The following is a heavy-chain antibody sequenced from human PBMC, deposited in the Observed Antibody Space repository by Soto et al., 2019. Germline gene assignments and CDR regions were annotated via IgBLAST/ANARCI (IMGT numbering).Heavy chain of an antibody. CDR1: GASISSGLYY. CDR3: ARGPDHAKAGY. J-gene: IGHJ4*02. V-gene: IGHV4-31*03. D-gene: IGHD6-19*01. Sequence: QVQLQESGPGLVKPSQTLSLTCTVSGASISSGLYYWNWIRHIPGKGLEWIGCIHCSGIIYYNPSLQSRLIISVDTSDNQFSLKLTSVTAADTAVYYCARGPDHAKAGYWGQGILVTVSS. CDR2: IHCSGII.